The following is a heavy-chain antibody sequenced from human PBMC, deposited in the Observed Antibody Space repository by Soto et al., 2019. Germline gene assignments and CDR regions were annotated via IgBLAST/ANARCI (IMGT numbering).Heavy chain of an antibody. CDR1: GGSISSYY. D-gene: IGHD3-10*01. Sequence: SETLSLTCTVSGGSISSYYWSWIRQPAGKGLEWIGRIYTSGSTNYNPSLKSRVTMSVDTSKNQFSLKLSSVTAADTAVYYCARGSIRGVIITSYYYYGMDLWGQGTTVTVSS. CDR3: ARGSIRGVIITSYYYYGMDL. J-gene: IGHJ6*02. V-gene: IGHV4-4*07. CDR2: IYTSGST.